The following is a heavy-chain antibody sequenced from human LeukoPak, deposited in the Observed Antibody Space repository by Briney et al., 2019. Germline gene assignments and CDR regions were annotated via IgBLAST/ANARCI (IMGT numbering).Heavy chain of an antibody. CDR2: IYHSGST. D-gene: IGHD4-17*01. Sequence: PSQTLSLTCTVSGGSISSGGYYWSWIRQPPGKGLEWIGYIYHSGSTYYNPSLKSRVTISVDRSKNQFSLKLSSVTAADTAVYYCARRGDYGDYLGYWGQGTLVTVSS. CDR1: GGSISSGGYY. J-gene: IGHJ4*02. V-gene: IGHV4-30-2*01. CDR3: ARRGDYGDYLGY.